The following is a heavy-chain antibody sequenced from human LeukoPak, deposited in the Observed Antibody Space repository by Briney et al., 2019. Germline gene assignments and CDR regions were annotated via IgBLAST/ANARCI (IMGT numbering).Heavy chain of an antibody. CDR2: ISYDGTNK. V-gene: IGHV3-30*18. CDR3: AKVGTTVTTHWYFDV. Sequence: GGSLRLSCAASGFNFRSYGMHWVRQAPGKGLEWVTVISYDGTNKYFAESVKGRFSISRDNSKNTLYLQMNSLRSEDTAVYYCAKVGTTVTTHWYFDVWGRGTLVTVSS. J-gene: IGHJ2*01. CDR1: GFNFRSYG. D-gene: IGHD4-17*01.